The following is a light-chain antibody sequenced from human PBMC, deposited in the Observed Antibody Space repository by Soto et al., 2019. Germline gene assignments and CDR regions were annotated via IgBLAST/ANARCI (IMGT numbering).Light chain of an antibody. Sequence: QSALTQSPSASGSPGQSVTISCTGTSSDIGGYNFVSWYQQHPGKAPKLLIYEVSYRPSGVSNRFSGSKSGNTASLTIFGLQAEDEGDYYCSSYTSSSSLVFGGGTKLTVL. CDR3: SSYTSSSSLV. J-gene: IGLJ3*02. V-gene: IGLV2-14*01. CDR2: EVS. CDR1: SSDIGGYNF.